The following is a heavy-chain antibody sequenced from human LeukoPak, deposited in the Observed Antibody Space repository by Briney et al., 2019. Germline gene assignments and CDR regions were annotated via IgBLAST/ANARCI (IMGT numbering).Heavy chain of an antibody. Sequence: ASVNVSCKASVYTXTGYYMYWVRQAPGQGLEWVGWINPNSGGTNYAQKFQGRVTMTRDTSISTAYMELSRLGSDDTAVYYCARGPHYYDPPDYWGQGTLVTVSS. D-gene: IGHD3-22*01. V-gene: IGHV1-2*02. CDR3: ARGPHYYDPPDY. CDR2: INPNSGGT. J-gene: IGHJ4*02. CDR1: VYTXTGYY.